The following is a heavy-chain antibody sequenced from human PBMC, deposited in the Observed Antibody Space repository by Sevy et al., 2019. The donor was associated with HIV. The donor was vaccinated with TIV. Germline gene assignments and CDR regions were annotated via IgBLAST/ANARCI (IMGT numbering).Heavy chain of an antibody. CDR1: GFTLSSYT. V-gene: IGHV3-48*02. D-gene: IGHD2-21*01. J-gene: IGHJ4*02. Sequence: GESLKISCEASGFTLSSYTMNWVRQSPEKGLEWVATFDRTDITHYADSVKGRFIISRDTAKNSLFLQMNSLRDDDTAMYFCVRDARAIASHFDYWGRGTLVTVSS. CDR2: FDRTDIT. CDR3: VRDARAIASHFDY.